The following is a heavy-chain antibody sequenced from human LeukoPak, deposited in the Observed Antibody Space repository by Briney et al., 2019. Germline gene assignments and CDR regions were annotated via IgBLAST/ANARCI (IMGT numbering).Heavy chain of an antibody. V-gene: IGHV4-39*07. CDR3: ARYRLRLLPAFDM. Sequence: SGTLSLTCTVSGGSIITTYYYWGWIRQPPGNGREWLVRLYYSGTTYYKPSLKSRCTISVATSKTQFSLKLSPVTAAPTVFYYRARYRLRLLPAFDMWGQETMLTVP. D-gene: IGHD6-19*01. CDR1: GGSIITTYYY. J-gene: IGHJ3*02. CDR2: LYYSGTT.